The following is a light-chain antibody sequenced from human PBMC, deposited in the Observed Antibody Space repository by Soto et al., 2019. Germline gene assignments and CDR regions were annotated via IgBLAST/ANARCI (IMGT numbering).Light chain of an antibody. CDR2: AVS. CDR3: SSYTSSSTL. V-gene: IGLV2-14*01. J-gene: IGLJ3*02. CDR1: SSDVGGYNY. Sequence: QSALTQPAAVSGSPGQSINISCTGTSSDVGGYNYVSWYQQHPGKAPKLMIYAVSNRPSGVSNRFSGSKSGNTASLTISGLQAEDEADYYCSSYTSSSTLFGGGTKLTVL.